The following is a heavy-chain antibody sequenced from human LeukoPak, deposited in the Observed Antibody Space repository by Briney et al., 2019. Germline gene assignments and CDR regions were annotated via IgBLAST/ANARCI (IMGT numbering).Heavy chain of an antibody. V-gene: IGHV3-53*01. D-gene: IGHD3-22*01. Sequence: PGGSLRLSCAASGFIVSSNYMSWVRQAPGKGLEWVSVIYSDGNTYYADSVKGRFTISRDNSKNTLYMQMNSLKAEDTAVYFCASQKENFYDSSGNKWGQGTLVTVSS. J-gene: IGHJ4*02. CDR3: ASQKENFYDSSGNK. CDR1: GFIVSSNY. CDR2: IYSDGNT.